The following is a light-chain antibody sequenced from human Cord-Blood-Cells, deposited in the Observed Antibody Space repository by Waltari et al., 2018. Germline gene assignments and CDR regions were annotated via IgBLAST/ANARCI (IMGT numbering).Light chain of an antibody. CDR1: RRDVGSYNV. CDR3: CACAGSSTACV. J-gene: IGLJ1*01. CDR2: EVS. V-gene: IGLV2-23*02. Sequence: QSALTQPASVSGSPGQSTTLSCTGTRRDVGSYNVVSWYQQHPGKAPKLMIYEVSKRPAGVSNPFAGAKSGDPVSQTNSGLQGEDEADYYCCACAGSSTACVFGTGTKVAV.